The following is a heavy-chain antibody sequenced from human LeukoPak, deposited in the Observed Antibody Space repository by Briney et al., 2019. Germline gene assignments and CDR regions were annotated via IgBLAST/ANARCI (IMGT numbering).Heavy chain of an antibody. CDR3: ARGGSSGYYLDY. Sequence: PGGSLRLSCAAYGFTFSSYSMNWVRQAPGKGLEWVSSISSSSSYIYYADSVKGRFTISRDNAKNSLYLQMNSLRAEDTAVYYCARGGSSGYYLDYWGQGTLVTVSS. V-gene: IGHV3-21*01. CDR1: GFTFSSYS. D-gene: IGHD3-22*01. CDR2: ISSSSSYI. J-gene: IGHJ4*02.